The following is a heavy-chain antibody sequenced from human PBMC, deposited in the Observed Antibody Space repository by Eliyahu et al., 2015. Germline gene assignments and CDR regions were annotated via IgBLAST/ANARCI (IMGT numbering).Heavy chain of an antibody. CDR2: IYSSGET. CDR1: GXXXVSGNQ. D-gene: IGHD3-22*01. Sequence: EVQLVESGGGLIQPGGSLXRXCAASGXXXVSGNQMTWVRQXPGKGLEWVSFIYSSGETQYADSVKGRFTISRDSSKNTLYLEMSSLRPEDTAMYYCAKSYSNSNGFYYGAFDIWGQGTVVTVSS. CDR3: AKSYSNSNGFYYGAFDI. J-gene: IGHJ3*02. V-gene: IGHV3-53*01.